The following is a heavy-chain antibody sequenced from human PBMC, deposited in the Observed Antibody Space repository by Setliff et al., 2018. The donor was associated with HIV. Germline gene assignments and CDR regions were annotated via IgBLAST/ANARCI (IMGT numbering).Heavy chain of an antibody. CDR3: ARKMDGYLGYFDY. CDR1: GYGFSSYW. D-gene: IGHD3-22*01. CDR2: IYPGDSDT. Sequence: GESLKISCKGSGYGFSSYWIGWVRQMPGKGLEWMGIIYPGDSDTRYSPSFQGQVSISVDKSISTVYLEWSSLKASDTAMYYCARKMDGYLGYFDYWGQGNLVTVSS. J-gene: IGHJ4*02. V-gene: IGHV5-51*01.